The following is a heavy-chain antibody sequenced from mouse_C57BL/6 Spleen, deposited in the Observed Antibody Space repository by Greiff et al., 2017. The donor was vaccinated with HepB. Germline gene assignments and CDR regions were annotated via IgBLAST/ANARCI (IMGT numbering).Heavy chain of an antibody. D-gene: IGHD1-1*01. CDR2: IYPGDGDT. V-gene: IGHV1-80*01. CDR3: ARGGYYGSWAY. Sequence: QVQLKESGAELVKPGASVKISCKASGYAFSSYWMNWVKQRPGKGLEWIGQIYPGDGDTNYNGKFKGKATLTADKSSSTAYMQLSSLTSEDSAVYFCARGGYYGSWAYWGQGTLVTVSA. J-gene: IGHJ3*01. CDR1: GYAFSSYW.